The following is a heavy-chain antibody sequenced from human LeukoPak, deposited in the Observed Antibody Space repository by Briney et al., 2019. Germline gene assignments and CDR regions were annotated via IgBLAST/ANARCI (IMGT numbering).Heavy chain of an antibody. Sequence: GGSLRLSCAASGFTVSTNYMSWVRQAPGKGLEWVSIIYDSGTIHYADSVKGRFTISGDNLKNTLYLQMNGQRAEDTAVYYCASHWGGFWGQGTLVTVSS. V-gene: IGHV3-53*01. J-gene: IGHJ4*02. CDR3: ASHWGGF. D-gene: IGHD3-16*01. CDR1: GFTVSTNY. CDR2: IYDSGTI.